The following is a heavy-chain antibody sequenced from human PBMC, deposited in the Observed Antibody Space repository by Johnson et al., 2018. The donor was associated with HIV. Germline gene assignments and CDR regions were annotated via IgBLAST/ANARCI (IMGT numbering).Heavy chain of an antibody. J-gene: IGHJ3*02. D-gene: IGHD3-3*01. V-gene: IGHV3-30-3*01. CDR2: ISYDGSNK. Sequence: VQLVESGGGVVQPGRSLRLSCAASGFTFSSYAMHWVRQAPGKGLEWVAVISYDGSNKYYADSVKGRFTISRDNSKNTLYLQMKSLRAEDTAVYYRAREGYYNFWSGADAFDIWGQGTMVTVSS. CDR3: AREGYYNFWSGADAFDI. CDR1: GFTFSSYA.